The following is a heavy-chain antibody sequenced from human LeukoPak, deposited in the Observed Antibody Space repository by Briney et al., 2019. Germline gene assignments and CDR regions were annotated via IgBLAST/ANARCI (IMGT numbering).Heavy chain of an antibody. CDR3: ARDNREVRGGDCFDV. CDR2: ISSSSSTI. CDR1: GFTVSSNE. V-gene: IGHV3-48*01. Sequence: GGSLRLSCAASGFTVSSNEMSWVRQAPGKGLEWVSYISSSSSTIYYADSVKGRFTISRDNAKNSLYLQMNSLRAEDTAVYYCARDNREVRGGDCFDVWSKGTTVTVSS. D-gene: IGHD2-21*02. J-gene: IGHJ6*04.